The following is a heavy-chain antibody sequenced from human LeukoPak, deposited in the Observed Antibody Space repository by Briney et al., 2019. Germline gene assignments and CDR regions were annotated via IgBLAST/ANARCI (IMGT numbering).Heavy chain of an antibody. V-gene: IGHV3-30*04. Sequence: GALRLSCAASGFTFSSYAMHWVRPAPGKGLEWVAVISYDGSNKYYADSVKGRFTISRDNSKNTLYLQMNSLRAEDTAVYYCARDLASYYDFWSGPSPLDYWGQGTLVTVSS. CDR1: GFTFSSYA. J-gene: IGHJ4*02. CDR3: ARDLASYYDFWSGPSPLDY. D-gene: IGHD3-3*01. CDR2: ISYDGSNK.